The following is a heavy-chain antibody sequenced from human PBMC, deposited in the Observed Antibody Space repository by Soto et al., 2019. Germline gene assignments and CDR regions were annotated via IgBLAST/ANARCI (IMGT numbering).Heavy chain of an antibody. V-gene: IGHV1-69*12. J-gene: IGHJ6*02. CDR3: ARDKGRLQVGGNYWCAVDV. CDR2: IIPIFPTP. CDR1: GGTFGNSA. Sequence: QVQLVQSGAEVKKPGSSVTVSCKASGGTFGNSAISWVRQAPGQGLEWMGGIIPIFPTPYYAQKFQGRVTITADESTSTAYMKLASLRSEDTSVYYCARDKGRLQVGGNYWCAVDVWGQGTAVTVSS. D-gene: IGHD1-7*01.